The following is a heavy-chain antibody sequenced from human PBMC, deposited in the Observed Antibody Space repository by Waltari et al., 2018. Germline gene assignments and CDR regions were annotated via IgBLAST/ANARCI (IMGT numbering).Heavy chain of an antibody. CDR1: GYTFTGYY. D-gene: IGHD6-6*01. V-gene: IGHV1-2*06. J-gene: IGHJ4*02. CDR3: ARGLEYSSSSKGY. Sequence: QVQLVQSGAEVKKPGASVKVSCKASGYTFTGYYMHWVRQAPGQGLEWMGRINPNSGGTNYAKKFQGRVTMTRDTSISTAYMELSRLRSDDTAVYYCARGLEYSSSSKGYWGQGTLVTVSS. CDR2: INPNSGGT.